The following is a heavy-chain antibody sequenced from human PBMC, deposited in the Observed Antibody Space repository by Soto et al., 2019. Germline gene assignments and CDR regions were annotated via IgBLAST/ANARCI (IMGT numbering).Heavy chain of an antibody. CDR2: FDPEDGET. V-gene: IGHV1-24*01. J-gene: IGHJ6*02. CDR3: ATRDTVGIYYYYGLDV. D-gene: IGHD4-17*01. CDR1: GYPLTELS. Sequence: GXAVKVSCTVSGYPLTELSIHWVRQAPGKGLEWMGGFDPEDGETIYPQNFQGRVTMTEDTSTDTAYMELSSLRSEDTAVYYCATRDTVGIYYYYGLDVWGQGTTVTVSS.